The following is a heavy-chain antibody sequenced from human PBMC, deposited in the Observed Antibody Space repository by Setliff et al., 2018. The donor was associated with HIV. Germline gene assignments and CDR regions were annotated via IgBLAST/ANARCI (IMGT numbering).Heavy chain of an antibody. V-gene: IGHV4-39*07. J-gene: IGHJ6*03. CDR3: ARASGAWPYYHYYMDV. D-gene: IGHD3-10*01. Sequence: TSETLSLTCAVSGGPSGSLTSTSYYWGWIRQPPGRGLEWIGSIYFGGTTYYNPSLKSRITISIPTSRNQFSLKVTSVTAADTAVYYCARASGAWPYYHYYMDVWGKGTTVTSP. CDR2: IYFGGTT. CDR1: GGPSGSLTSTSYY.